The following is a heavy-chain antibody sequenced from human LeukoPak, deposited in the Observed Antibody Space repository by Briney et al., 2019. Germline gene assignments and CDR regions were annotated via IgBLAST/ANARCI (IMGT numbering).Heavy chain of an antibody. Sequence: SETLSLTCAVSGGSISISNWWSWVRQPPGKGLEWIGEIYHSGTANYNPSLKSRVTISVDKSKNQLSLKLSSVTAADTAVYYCARRTGYSSSWFKFDPWGQGTLVTVSS. CDR3: ARRTGYSSSWFKFDP. D-gene: IGHD6-13*01. V-gene: IGHV4-4*02. J-gene: IGHJ5*02. CDR1: GGSISISNW. CDR2: IYHSGTA.